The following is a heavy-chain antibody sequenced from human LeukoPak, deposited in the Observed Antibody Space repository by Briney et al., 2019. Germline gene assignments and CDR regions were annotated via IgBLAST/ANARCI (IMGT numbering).Heavy chain of an antibody. J-gene: IGHJ4*02. D-gene: IGHD3-16*02. CDR1: GFTFSSYA. Sequence: GGSLRLSCAASGFTFSSYAMSWVRQAPGKGLEWVANIKQGGSEKYYVDSVKGRFTISRDNAKNSLYLQMNSLRAEDTAVYYCARDTYVWGSFRHFDYWGQGTLVTVSS. CDR2: IKQGGSEK. V-gene: IGHV3-7*01. CDR3: ARDTYVWGSFRHFDY.